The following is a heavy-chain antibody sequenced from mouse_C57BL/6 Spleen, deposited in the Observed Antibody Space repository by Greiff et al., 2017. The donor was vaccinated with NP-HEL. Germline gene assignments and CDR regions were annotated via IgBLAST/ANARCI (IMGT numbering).Heavy chain of an antibody. CDR2: ISSGSSTI. CDR1: GFTFSDYG. D-gene: IGHD2-3*01. J-gene: IGHJ4*01. V-gene: IGHV5-17*01. CDR3: ARRDGYHLYAMDY. Sequence: EVMLVESGGGLVKPGGSLKLSCAASGFTFSDYGMHWVRQAPEKGLEWVAYISSGSSTIYYADTVKGRFTISRDNAKNTLFLQMTSLRAEDTAMYYCARRDGYHLYAMDYWGQGTSVTVSS.